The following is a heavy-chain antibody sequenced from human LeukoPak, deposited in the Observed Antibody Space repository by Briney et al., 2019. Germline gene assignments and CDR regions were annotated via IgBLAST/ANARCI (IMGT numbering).Heavy chain of an antibody. CDR3: TWMATIFTVHY. CDR1: GGTFSSSA. J-gene: IGHJ4*02. D-gene: IGHD5-12*01. Sequence: ASVKVSCKACGGTFSSSASNWVRQAPGQGLEWMGGIIPMFGTPRYTGQFQGRVTITTDASTSTTYMELSSLRTEDTGMYFCTWMATIFTVHYWGQGPLVTVSS. V-gene: IGHV1-69*05. CDR2: IIPMFGTP.